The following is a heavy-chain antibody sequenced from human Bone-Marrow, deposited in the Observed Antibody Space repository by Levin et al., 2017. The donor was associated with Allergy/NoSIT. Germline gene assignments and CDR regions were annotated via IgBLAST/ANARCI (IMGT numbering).Heavy chain of an antibody. CDR3: ARKRPIAAAGLLDYYYYGMDV. D-gene: IGHD6-13*01. V-gene: IGHV4-59*01. Sequence: SQTLSLTCTVSGGSISSYYWSWIRQPPGKGLEWIGYIYYSGSTNYNPSLKSRVTISVDTSKNQFSLKLSSVTAADTAVYYCARKRPIAAAGLLDYYYYGMDVWGQGTTVTVSS. CDR1: GGSISSYY. J-gene: IGHJ6*02. CDR2: IYYSGST.